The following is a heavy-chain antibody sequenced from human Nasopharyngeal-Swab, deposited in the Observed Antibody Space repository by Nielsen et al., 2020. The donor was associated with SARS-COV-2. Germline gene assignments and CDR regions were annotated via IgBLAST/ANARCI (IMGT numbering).Heavy chain of an antibody. V-gene: IGHV4-30-4*01. Sequence: WIRQPPGKGLEWIGYIYYSGSTYYNPSLKSRVTISVDTSKNQFSLKLSSVTAADTAVYYCARAGDYVWGSYRYGRGPHDAFDIWGQGTMVTVSS. J-gene: IGHJ3*02. CDR3: ARAGDYVWGSYRYGRGPHDAFDI. CDR2: IYYSGST. D-gene: IGHD3-16*02.